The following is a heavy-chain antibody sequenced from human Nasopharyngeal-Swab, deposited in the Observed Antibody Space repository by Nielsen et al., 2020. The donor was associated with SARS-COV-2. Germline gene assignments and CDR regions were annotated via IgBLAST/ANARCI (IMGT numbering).Heavy chain of an antibody. D-gene: IGHD3/OR15-3a*01. CDR2: MNPKSGEV. CDR1: GYSFNRND. V-gene: IGHV1-8*01. Sequence: ASVKASCKCSGYSFNRNDINWVRQAPGQGLEWMGWMNPKSGEVGYEQKFQGRVTMTRNTATATAYMELSGLRHEDTAVYYCARGAFGLDHSWFDPWGQGTLVTVSS. J-gene: IGHJ5*01. CDR3: ARGAFGLDHSWFDP.